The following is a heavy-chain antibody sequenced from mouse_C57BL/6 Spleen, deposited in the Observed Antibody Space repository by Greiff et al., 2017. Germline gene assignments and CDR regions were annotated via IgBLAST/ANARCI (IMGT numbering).Heavy chain of an antibody. Sequence: QVQLKQPGAELVMPGASVKLSCKASGYTFTSYWMHWVKQRPGQGLEWIGEIDPSDSYTNYNQKFKGKSTLTVDKSSSTAYMQLSSLTSEDSAVYYCARPYYSNWYFDVWGTGTTVTVSS. D-gene: IGHD2-5*01. CDR3: ARPYYSNWYFDV. V-gene: IGHV1-69*01. CDR1: GYTFTSYW. CDR2: IDPSDSYT. J-gene: IGHJ1*03.